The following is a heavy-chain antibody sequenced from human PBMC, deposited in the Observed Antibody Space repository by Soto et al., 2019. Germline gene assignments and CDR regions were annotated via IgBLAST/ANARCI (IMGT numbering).Heavy chain of an antibody. J-gene: IGHJ4*02. CDR2: IYWDDDK. V-gene: IGHV2-5*02. Sequence: QITLKESGPTLVKPTQTLTLTCTFSGFSLSTSGVGVGWIRQPPGKALEWLALIYWDDDKRYSPSLKSRLTITKYTSKTQVVLTMTNMDPVDTATYYCSLVLTPDYFDYWGQGTLVTVSS. CDR1: GFSLSTSGVG. D-gene: IGHD6-13*01. CDR3: SLVLTPDYFDY.